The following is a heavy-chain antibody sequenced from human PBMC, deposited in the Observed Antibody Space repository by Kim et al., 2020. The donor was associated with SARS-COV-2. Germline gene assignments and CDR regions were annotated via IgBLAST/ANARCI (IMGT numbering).Heavy chain of an antibody. CDR1: GGSISSSSYY. J-gene: IGHJ5*02. Sequence: SETLSLTCTVSGGSISSSSYYWGWIRQPPGKGLEWIGCYYDSGSTYYNPSLKSRITISANTSKNQFSLRLSSVTAADTAVYYCARDIRGALRGIVVVPAATFDPWGQGALVTVSS. D-gene: IGHD2-2*01. CDR3: ARDIRGALRGIVVVPAATFDP. CDR2: YYDSGST. V-gene: IGHV4-39*02.